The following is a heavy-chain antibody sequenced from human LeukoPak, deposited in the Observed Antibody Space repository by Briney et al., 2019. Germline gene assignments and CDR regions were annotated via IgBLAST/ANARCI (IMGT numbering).Heavy chain of an antibody. D-gene: IGHD1-26*01. J-gene: IGHJ3*02. CDR2: INGRDGGT. Sequence: PGGSLRLSCAAPGFTFSNYAMGWVRQAPGKGLEWVSSINGRDGGTYYADSVRGRFSISSDNSKNTLFLQMNSLRAEDTAVYYCARGGAFAFDMWGQGTVVTVSS. V-gene: IGHV3-23*01. CDR1: GFTFSNYA. CDR3: ARGGAFAFDM.